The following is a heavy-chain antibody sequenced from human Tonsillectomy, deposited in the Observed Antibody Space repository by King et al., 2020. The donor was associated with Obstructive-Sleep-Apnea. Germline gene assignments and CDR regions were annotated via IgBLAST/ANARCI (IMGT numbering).Heavy chain of an antibody. D-gene: IGHD3-10*01. CDR3: ARSLHPSGSFYPNFDY. CDR1: GGSLSGFH. Sequence: VQLQESGPGLVKPSETLSLTCTVSGGSLSGFHWTWIRQPPGKGLEWIGFISNTGSTSYSPSLTSRVTISVDTSKNQFSLRLSFVTAADTAVYFCARSLHPSGSFYPNFDYWGQGTLVTVSS. CDR2: ISNTGST. V-gene: IGHV4-59*08. J-gene: IGHJ4*02.